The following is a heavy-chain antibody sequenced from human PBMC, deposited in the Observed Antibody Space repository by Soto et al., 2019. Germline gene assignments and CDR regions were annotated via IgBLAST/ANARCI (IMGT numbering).Heavy chain of an antibody. CDR2: IYHSGST. D-gene: IGHD3-10*01. Sequence: TLSLTCAVSGGSISSGGYSWSWIRQPPGKGLEWIGYIYHSGSTYYNPSLKSRVTISVDRSKNQFSLKLSSVTAADTAVYYCARAITMVRGVTEYYFDYWGQGTLVTVSS. V-gene: IGHV4-30-2*01. CDR3: ARAITMVRGVTEYYFDY. J-gene: IGHJ4*02. CDR1: GGSISSGGYS.